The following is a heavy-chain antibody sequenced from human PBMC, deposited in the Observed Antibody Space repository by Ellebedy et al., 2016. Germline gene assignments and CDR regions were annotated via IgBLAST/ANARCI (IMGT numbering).Heavy chain of an antibody. Sequence: GGSLRLSXVASGFSFSGYAMHWVRQAPGKGLEWVARISYDGSNKFYADSEKGRLTISRDNSKNTVFLQMNSLRAEDTAMYYCAREAFEIWDWGQGTLVTVSS. D-gene: IGHD3-16*01. CDR3: AREAFEIWD. V-gene: IGHV3-30-3*01. J-gene: IGHJ4*02. CDR2: ISYDGSNK. CDR1: GFSFSGYA.